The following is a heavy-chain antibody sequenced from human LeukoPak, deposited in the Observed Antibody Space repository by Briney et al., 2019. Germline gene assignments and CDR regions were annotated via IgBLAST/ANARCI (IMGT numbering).Heavy chain of an antibody. D-gene: IGHD3-22*01. V-gene: IGHV1-2*06. CDR2: INPNSGGT. J-gene: IGHJ4*02. Sequence: GASVKVSCKASGYTFTAYYIHWVRQAPGQGLEWMGRINPNSGGTNYAQKFQGRVTMTRDASISTAYMELSRLKSDDTAIYYCASVTYYDSSGYYLGDYWGQGTLVTVSS. CDR1: GYTFTAYY. CDR3: ASVTYYDSSGYYLGDY.